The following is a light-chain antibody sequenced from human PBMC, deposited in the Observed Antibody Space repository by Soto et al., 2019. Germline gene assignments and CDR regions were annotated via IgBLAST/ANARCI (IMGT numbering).Light chain of an antibody. CDR1: QSVSSSY. CDR2: GAS. V-gene: IGKV3-20*01. CDR3: QQYGSSPHT. Sequence: EIVLTQSPGHLSLSPGERATLSCRASQSVSSSYLAWYQQKPGQAPRLLIYGASSMATGIPDRFSGSGSGTDFTLTISRLEPEDFAVYYCQQYGSSPHTFGQGTKLEIK. J-gene: IGKJ2*01.